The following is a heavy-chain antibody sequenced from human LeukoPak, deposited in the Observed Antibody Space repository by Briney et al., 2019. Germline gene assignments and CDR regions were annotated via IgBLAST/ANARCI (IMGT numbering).Heavy chain of an antibody. CDR1: VFTLSNYA. CDR3: AKGRGGGCYSHFDY. V-gene: IGHV3-23*01. Sequence: VGALRLSCAASVFTLSNYAMTWVRQAPGKGLEWVSGIIDSGGSTNYADSVKGRFSISRDNSKNTLFLQMNSLRAEDTGVYYCAKGRGGGCYSHFDYWGQGTLVTVSS. J-gene: IGHJ4*02. CDR2: IIDSGGST. D-gene: IGHD4-23*01.